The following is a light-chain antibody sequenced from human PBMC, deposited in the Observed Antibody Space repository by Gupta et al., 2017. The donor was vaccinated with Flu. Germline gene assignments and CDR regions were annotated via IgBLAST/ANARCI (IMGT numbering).Light chain of an antibody. Sequence: PSSLSASVGDRVSISCRASQSITSYLNWYQQRPGKAPTLLIYATSNLQSGVPSRFSGSGSGTDFTLTISSLQPEDFATYYCQQSDSNPRTFGEGTKVEIK. J-gene: IGKJ1*01. V-gene: IGKV1-39*01. CDR3: QQSDSNPRT. CDR2: ATS. CDR1: QSITSY.